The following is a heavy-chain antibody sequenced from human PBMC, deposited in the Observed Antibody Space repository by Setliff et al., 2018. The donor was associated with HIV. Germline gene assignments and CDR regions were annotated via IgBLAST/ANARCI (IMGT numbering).Heavy chain of an antibody. D-gene: IGHD2-2*01. CDR2: IHHSGST. CDR1: GDSVRKSNW. Sequence: SETLSLTCGVSGDSVRKSNWWSWVRQTPGKGLEWIGEIHHSGSTNYNPSLESRVTISIDKSKNQFSLKMTSVTAADTAVYYCARGHCSGTNCYGVDYYGMDVWGQGTTVTVSS. V-gene: IGHV4-4*02. J-gene: IGHJ6*02. CDR3: ARGHCSGTNCYGVDYYGMDV.